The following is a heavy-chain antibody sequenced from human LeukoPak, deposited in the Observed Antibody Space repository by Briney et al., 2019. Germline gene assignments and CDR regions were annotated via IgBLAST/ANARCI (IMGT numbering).Heavy chain of an antibody. V-gene: IGHV3-21*01. CDR3: ARLYYDSSGYYYGAFDI. CDR1: GFTFSSYS. J-gene: IGHJ3*02. D-gene: IGHD3-22*01. Sequence: PGGSLRLSCAASGFTFSSYSMNWVRQAPGKGLEWVSSISSSSSYIYYADSVKGRFTISRDNAKNSLYLQMNSLRAEDTAVYYCARLYYDSSGYYYGAFDIWGQGTMVTASS. CDR2: ISSSSSYI.